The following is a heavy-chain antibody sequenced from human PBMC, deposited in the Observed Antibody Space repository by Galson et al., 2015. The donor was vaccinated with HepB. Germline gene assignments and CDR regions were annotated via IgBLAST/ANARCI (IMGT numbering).Heavy chain of an antibody. D-gene: IGHD2-15*01. J-gene: IGHJ5*02. CDR3: ARGALEVAVGATQNNWFDP. CDR2: ISPHNRYT. Sequence: SVKVSCKASGYTFSCYPITWVRQAPGQGLEWVGWISPHNRYTNYAQNFQGRVTMTTDTSTTTAYMELRSLRSDDTAVYYCARGALEVAVGATQNNWFDPWGRGTLVTVSS. V-gene: IGHV1-18*01. CDR1: GYTFSCYP.